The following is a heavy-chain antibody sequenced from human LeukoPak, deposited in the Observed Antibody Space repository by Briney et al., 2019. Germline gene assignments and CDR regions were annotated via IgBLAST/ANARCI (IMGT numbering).Heavy chain of an antibody. V-gene: IGHV1-46*01. CDR2: INPSGGST. D-gene: IGHD6-13*01. J-gene: IGHJ2*01. CDR1: GYTFTGYY. CDR3: ARDSAVGSSWYIIWYFDL. Sequence: ASVKVSCKASGYTFTGYYMHWVRQAPGQGLGWMGIINPSGGSTSYAQKFQGRVTMTRDTSTGTVYMELSSLRSEDTAVYYCARDSAVGSSWYIIWYFDLWGRGTLVTVSS.